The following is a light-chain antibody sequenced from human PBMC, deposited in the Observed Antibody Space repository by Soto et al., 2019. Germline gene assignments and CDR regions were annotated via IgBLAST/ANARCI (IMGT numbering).Light chain of an antibody. CDR2: WAS. J-gene: IGKJ4*01. Sequence: TIHCKSRQRVLYSSNNKNYLAWYQQKPGQPPKLLIYWASTRESGVPDRFSGSGSGPDFNLTLSSLPVEAVVLYYSSEYYSTPLSCGAGTKVDIK. CDR3: SEYYSTPLS. CDR1: QRVLYSSNNKNY. V-gene: IGKV4-1*01.